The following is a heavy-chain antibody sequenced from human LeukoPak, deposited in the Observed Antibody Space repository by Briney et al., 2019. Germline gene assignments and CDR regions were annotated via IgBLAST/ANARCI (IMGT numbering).Heavy chain of an antibody. V-gene: IGHV4-31*03. Sequence: SETLSLTCSVAGGSITRRGDFWSWIRQRPEKGLEWIGYVHYSGSPYYNSALRSRIDMSLDTSTKQFSLKLHSGTAADTAVYYCARWSEDFKDAFDVWGQGTVVTVSS. CDR3: ARWSEDFKDAFDV. CDR1: GGSITRRGDF. J-gene: IGHJ3*01. CDR2: VHYSGSP. D-gene: IGHD2-15*01.